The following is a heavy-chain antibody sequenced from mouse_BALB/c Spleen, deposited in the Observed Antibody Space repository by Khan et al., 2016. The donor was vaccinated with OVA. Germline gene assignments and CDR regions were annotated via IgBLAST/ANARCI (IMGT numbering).Heavy chain of an antibody. CDR1: GFTFSSFG. D-gene: IGHD2-3*01. V-gene: IGHV5-17*02. CDR2: ISYDSSII. Sequence: EVELVESGGGLVQPGGSRKLSCAASGFTFSSFGMHWVRQAPEKGLEWVAFISYDSSIIYSADTVKGRFTISRDNPKNTLFLQMTSLRSEDTAMYYCARLGDGGYFDVWGAGTTVTVSS. CDR3: ARLGDGGYFDV. J-gene: IGHJ1*01.